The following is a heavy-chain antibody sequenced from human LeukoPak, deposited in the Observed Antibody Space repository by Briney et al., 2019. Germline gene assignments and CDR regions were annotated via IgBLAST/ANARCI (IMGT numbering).Heavy chain of an antibody. Sequence: SETLSLTCTVSGGSISSYYWSWIRQPAGKGLEWIGRIHTSGSTNYNPSLKSRVIIAVDTSKNQFSLALNSVTAADTAVYYCATDSHWGVPFDFWGQGTLVTVSS. V-gene: IGHV4-4*07. J-gene: IGHJ4*02. CDR3: ATDSHWGVPFDF. CDR2: IHTSGST. CDR1: GGSISSYY. D-gene: IGHD7-27*01.